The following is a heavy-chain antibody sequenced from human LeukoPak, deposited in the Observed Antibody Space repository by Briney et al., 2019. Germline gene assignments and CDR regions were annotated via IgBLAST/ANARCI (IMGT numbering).Heavy chain of an antibody. CDR3: ARGGYSGYDSDFDY. CDR2: IISSSSTI. CDR1: GFTFSSYA. J-gene: IGHJ4*02. D-gene: IGHD5-12*01. Sequence: PGGSLRLSCAASGFTFSSYAMNWVRQAPGKGLEWVSYIISSSSTIYYADSVKGRFTISRDNAKNSLYLQMNSLGDEDTAVYYCARGGYSGYDSDFDYWGQGTLATVSS. V-gene: IGHV3-48*02.